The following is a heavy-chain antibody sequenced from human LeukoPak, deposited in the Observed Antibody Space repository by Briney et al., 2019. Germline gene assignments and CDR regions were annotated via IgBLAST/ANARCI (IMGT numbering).Heavy chain of an antibody. CDR1: GFTFSSYG. D-gene: IGHD1-26*01. Sequence: GGSLRLSCAASGFTFSSYGMHWVRQAPGKGLEWVSVIYSGGSTYYADSVKGRFTISRDNSKNTLYLQMNSLRAEDTAVYYCARALVGALFRWFDPWGQGTLVTVSS. V-gene: IGHV3-66*01. CDR3: ARALVGALFRWFDP. J-gene: IGHJ5*02. CDR2: IYSGGST.